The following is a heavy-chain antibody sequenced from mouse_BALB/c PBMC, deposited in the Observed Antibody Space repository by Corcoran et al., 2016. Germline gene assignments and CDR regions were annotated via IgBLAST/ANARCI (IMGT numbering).Heavy chain of an antibody. J-gene: IGHJ2*01. CDR3: AKNRRDEYYFDF. CDR1: GYTFTNYY. V-gene: IGHV1S12*01. CDR2: IDPRDGNT. Sequence: QVQLQQSGPELVKPGASVKISCKASGYTFTNYYIHWVKQRPGQGLEWIGCIDPRDGNTNYIENFKGKATLTADTSSSAAYMQLSSLASEDSAVYFCAKNRRDEYYFDFWGQGTTLTVSS. D-gene: IGHD2-14*01.